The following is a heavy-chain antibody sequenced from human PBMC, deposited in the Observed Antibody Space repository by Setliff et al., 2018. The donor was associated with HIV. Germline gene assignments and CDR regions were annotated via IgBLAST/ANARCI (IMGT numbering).Heavy chain of an antibody. D-gene: IGHD6-19*01. Sequence: ASVKVSCKASGYTFTDYGVFWVRQAPGQGLEWMGWISAYNGNTRYPQKLQGRVTMTTDTSTNTAYMELRRLRSDDTAVYYCARDGFRAGYSSGWSDYWGQGTLVTVSS. J-gene: IGHJ4*02. CDR2: ISAYNGNT. CDR1: GYTFTDYG. V-gene: IGHV1-18*01. CDR3: ARDGFRAGYSSGWSDY.